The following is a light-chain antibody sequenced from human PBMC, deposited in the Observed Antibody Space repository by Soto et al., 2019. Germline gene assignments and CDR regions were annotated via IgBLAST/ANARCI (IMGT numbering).Light chain of an antibody. CDR1: QSISSW. CDR3: QQYNDNWT. CDR2: KAS. Sequence: DIQMTQSPSTLSASVEDKVTITGRASQSISSWLVWYQQRPGQAPKLLIYKASTLQSGVPSRFSGSGSGTEFTLAISSLQPDDSATYYCQQYNDNWTFGQGTKVDIK. V-gene: IGKV1-5*03. J-gene: IGKJ1*01.